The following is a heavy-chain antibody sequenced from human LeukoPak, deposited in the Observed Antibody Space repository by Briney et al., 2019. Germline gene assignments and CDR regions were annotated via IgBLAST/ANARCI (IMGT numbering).Heavy chain of an antibody. CDR2: IKQDGSEK. CDR3: ARGRGNSSSWYFDY. V-gene: IGHV3-7*01. Sequence: GGSLRLSCAASRFTFSSYWMSWVRQAPGKGLEWVANIKQDGSEKYYVDSVKGRFTISRDNAKNSLYLQMNSLRAEDTAVYYCARGRGNSSSWYFDYWGQGTLVTVPS. D-gene: IGHD6-13*01. J-gene: IGHJ4*02. CDR1: RFTFSSYW.